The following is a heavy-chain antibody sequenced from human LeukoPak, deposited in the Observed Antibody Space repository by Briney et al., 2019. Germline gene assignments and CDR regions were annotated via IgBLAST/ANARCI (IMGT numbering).Heavy chain of an antibody. J-gene: IGHJ5*02. CDR3: ARGGCGGDCYPRPNNWFDP. CDR1: GGSISSGSYY. V-gene: IGHV4-61*02. CDR2: IYTSGST. Sequence: SDALSLTCTVSGGSISSGSYYWSWIRQPAGKGLEWIGRIYTSGSTNYNPSLKSRVTISVDTSKNQFSLKLSSVTAADTAVYYCARGGCGGDCYPRPNNWFDPWGQGTLVTVSS. D-gene: IGHD2-21*02.